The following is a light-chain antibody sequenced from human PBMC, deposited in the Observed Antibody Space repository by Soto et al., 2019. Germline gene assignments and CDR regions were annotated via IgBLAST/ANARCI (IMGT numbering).Light chain of an antibody. J-gene: IGKJ4*01. Sequence: IVLTQSPGTLSLPPGTRVTLSCRASQSVSSSFLAWYQQKPGQAPRLLIYGASGRATGIPDRFSGSGSGTDFSLTISSLQPEDTATYYCQQSDTLPLTFGGGTKVQIK. V-gene: IGKV3-20*01. CDR3: QQSDTLPLT. CDR1: QSVSSSF. CDR2: GAS.